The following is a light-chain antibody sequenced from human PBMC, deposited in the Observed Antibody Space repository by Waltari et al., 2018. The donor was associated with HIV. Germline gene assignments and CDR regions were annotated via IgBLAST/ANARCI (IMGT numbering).Light chain of an antibody. Sequence: HSVLTQPASMSGSLGQSITLSCLGSSNYVGGFNFVFWFQQRPDKAPRLVIYDVSNWPSGVSGRFSGSKSGSAASLTISGLQPEDEADYYCCSYSSSGTVLFGGGTRLTVL. CDR2: DVS. J-gene: IGLJ2*01. CDR1: SNYVGGFNF. CDR3: CSYSSSGTVL. V-gene: IGLV2-14*03.